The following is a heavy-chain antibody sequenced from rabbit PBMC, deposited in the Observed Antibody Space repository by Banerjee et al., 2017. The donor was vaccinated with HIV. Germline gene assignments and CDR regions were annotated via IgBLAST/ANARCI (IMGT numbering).Heavy chain of an antibody. Sequence: QEQLKETGGGLVQPGGSLTLSCNASGFDFSSYGISWVRQAPGKGLEWIACINTSSGNTVYASWAKGRFTISKTSSTTVTLQMTSLTAADTATYFCARDLAGVIGWNFNFCGPGTLVTVS. J-gene: IGHJ4*01. D-gene: IGHD4-1*01. CDR3: ARDLAGVIGWNFNF. V-gene: IGHV1S45*01. CDR2: INTSSGNT. CDR1: GFDFSSYG.